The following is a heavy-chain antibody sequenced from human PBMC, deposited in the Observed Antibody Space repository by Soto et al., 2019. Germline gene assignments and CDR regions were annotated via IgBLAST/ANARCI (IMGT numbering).Heavy chain of an antibody. Sequence: EVQLVESGGGLVKPGGSLRLSCAASGFTFSSYSMNWVRQAPGKGLEWVSSISNSRNYRYYADAVKGRFTISRDNAKNSLYLQMNSLRAEDTAVYYCARDDPDDYSRMDGWGQGTTVTVSS. CDR2: ISNSRNYR. CDR1: GFTFSSYS. CDR3: ARDDPDDYSRMDG. V-gene: IGHV3-21*01. D-gene: IGHD4-17*01. J-gene: IGHJ6*02.